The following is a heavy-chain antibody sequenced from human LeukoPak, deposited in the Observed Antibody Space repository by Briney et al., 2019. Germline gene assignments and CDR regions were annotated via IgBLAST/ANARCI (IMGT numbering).Heavy chain of an antibody. V-gene: IGHV1-8*02. J-gene: IGHJ5*02. CDR3: ATGIVGGTTVGP. CDR2: MKPNSGNT. Sequence: GASVTVSFTASAYTFSNYDINWARQATGQGLEWMGWMKPNSGNTGYAQKFQGRVTMTRDTSISTAYMELSSLTSEDTAVYYCATGIVGGTTVGPWGQGTLVTGSS. D-gene: IGHD1-7*01. CDR1: AYTFSNYD.